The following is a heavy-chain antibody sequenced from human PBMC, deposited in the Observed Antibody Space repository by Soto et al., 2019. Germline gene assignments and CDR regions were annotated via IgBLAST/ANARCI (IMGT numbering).Heavy chain of an antibody. D-gene: IGHD5-18*01. CDR2: ISGSGGST. V-gene: IGHV3-23*01. CDR1: GFTFSSYA. Sequence: EVQLLESGGGLVQPGGSLRLSCAASGFTFSSYAMSWVRQAPGKGLEWRSPISGSGGSTYYADSVKGRFTISRDNSKNTLYLQMNSLRAEDTAVDYCAKDSEYSYGYAYYYYGMDVWGQGTTVTVSS. CDR3: AKDSEYSYGYAYYYYGMDV. J-gene: IGHJ6*02.